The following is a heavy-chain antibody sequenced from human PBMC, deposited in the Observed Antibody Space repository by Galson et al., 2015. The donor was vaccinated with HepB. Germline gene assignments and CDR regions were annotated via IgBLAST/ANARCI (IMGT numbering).Heavy chain of an antibody. CDR3: ARDFRPFYYGSGSYRN. CDR1: GFTFSSYA. J-gene: IGHJ4*02. CDR2: ISYDGSNK. V-gene: IGHV3-30*04. D-gene: IGHD3-10*01. Sequence: SLRLSCATSGFTFSSYAMHWVRQAPGKGLEWVAVISYDGSNKYYADSVKGRFTISRDNSKNTLYLQMNSLRAEDTAVYYCARDFRPFYYGSGSYRNWGQGTLVTVSS.